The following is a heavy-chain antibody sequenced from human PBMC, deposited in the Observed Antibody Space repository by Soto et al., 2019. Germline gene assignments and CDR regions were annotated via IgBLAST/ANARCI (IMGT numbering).Heavy chain of an antibody. V-gene: IGHV2-5*01. CDR3: AKSGSSGWYGWFDP. D-gene: IGHD6-19*01. J-gene: IGHJ5*02. CDR1: GFSLRTSGVG. Sequence: SGPTLVNPTQTLTLTCIFSGFSLRTSGVGVGWIRQPPGKALEWLGFIYWNDDKRYSPSLKSRLTITKDTSKTQVVLTMTNMDPVDTATYYCAKSGSSGWYGWFDPWGQGTLVTVSS. CDR2: IYWNDDK.